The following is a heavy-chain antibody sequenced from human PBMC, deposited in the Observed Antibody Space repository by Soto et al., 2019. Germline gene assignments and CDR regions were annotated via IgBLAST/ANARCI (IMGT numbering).Heavy chain of an antibody. V-gene: IGHV4-31*03. D-gene: IGHD5-12*01. Sequence: SETLSLTCTVSGGSISSGGYYWSWIRQHPGKGLEWIGYIYYSGSTYYNPSLKSRVTISVDTSKNQFSLKLSSVTAADTAVYYCARGIIGGSPTFGYDYTYFDYWGQGTLVTVSS. CDR2: IYYSGST. J-gene: IGHJ4*02. CDR1: GGSISSGGYY. CDR3: ARGIIGGSPTFGYDYTYFDY.